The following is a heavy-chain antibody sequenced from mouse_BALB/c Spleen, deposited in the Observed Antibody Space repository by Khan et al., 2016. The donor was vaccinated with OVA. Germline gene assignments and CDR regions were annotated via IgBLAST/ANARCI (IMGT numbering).Heavy chain of an antibody. CDR2: INPRNGRT. J-gene: IGHJ2*01. D-gene: IGHD1-1*01. CDR1: GYTFTDYW. V-gene: IGHV1S81*02. Sequence: QVQLKESGAELVKPGTSVKLSCKASGYTFTDYWIHWVKQRPGQGLEWIGEINPRNGRTNYNEKVKNKAILTVDKSSTTAYMQLSSLTSEDSAVYYCAREGYSYGSKRDFDCWGQGTTLTVSS. CDR3: AREGYSYGSKRDFDC.